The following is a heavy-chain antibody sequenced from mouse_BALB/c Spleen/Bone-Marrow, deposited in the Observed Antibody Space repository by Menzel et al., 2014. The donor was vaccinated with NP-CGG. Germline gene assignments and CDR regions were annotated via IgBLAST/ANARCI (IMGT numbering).Heavy chain of an antibody. Sequence: QVQLQQSGAELVRPGASVKLSCKASGYTFTSYWINWVRQRPGQGLEWIGNIYPSDSYTNYNQKFKDKATLTVDKSSTTAYMQLSSPTSEDSAVYYYTRGGSSPYYFDYWGQGTTLTVSS. V-gene: IGHV1-69*02. J-gene: IGHJ2*01. CDR2: IYPSDSYT. CDR1: GYTFTSYW. D-gene: IGHD1-1*01. CDR3: TRGGSSPYYFDY.